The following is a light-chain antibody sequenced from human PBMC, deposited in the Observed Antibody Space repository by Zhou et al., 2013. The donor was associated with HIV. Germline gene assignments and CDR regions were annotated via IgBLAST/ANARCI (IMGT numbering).Light chain of an antibody. V-gene: IGKV1-39*01. CDR3: QQSSTTPLT. J-gene: IGKJ4*01. CDR2: GAS. CDR1: QSINTY. Sequence: DIQMTQSPSSLSAYVGERVTITCRASQSINTYLNWYQQKPGEAPKFLIYGASRLQSGVPSRFSGSGSGTDFTLTISSLQPEDFATYYCQQSSTTPLTFGGGTKV.